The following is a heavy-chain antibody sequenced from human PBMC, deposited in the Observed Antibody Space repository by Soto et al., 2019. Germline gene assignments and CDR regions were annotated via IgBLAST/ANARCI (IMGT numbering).Heavy chain of an antibody. CDR3: SRRAPEGFDP. CDR1: GGSFSGYY. J-gene: IGHJ5*02. CDR2: INHSGTT. V-gene: IGHV4-34*01. Sequence: SETLSLTCAVYGGSFSGYYWSWIRQPPGRGLEWIGEINHSGTTNNNPSLKSRVTISVDTSKNHFSLKLDSVTAADTALYYCSRRAPEGFDPWGQGTLVTVSS.